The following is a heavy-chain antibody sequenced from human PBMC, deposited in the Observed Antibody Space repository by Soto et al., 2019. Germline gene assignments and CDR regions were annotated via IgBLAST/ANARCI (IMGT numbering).Heavy chain of an antibody. J-gene: IGHJ6*04. V-gene: IGHV3-73*01. D-gene: IGHD2-2*01. Sequence: EVQLVESGGGLVQPGGSLKLSCAASGFAVSGSAMHGVRQASGRGLEWVGRIRSKANSYATAYAASVKGRFTISRDDSKNMSYLQMNSLKIEDTAVYYCTGIEPVVPPAGSRLGLDVWGKGTTVTVSS. CDR2: IRSKANSYAT. CDR3: TGIEPVVPPAGSRLGLDV. CDR1: GFAVSGSA.